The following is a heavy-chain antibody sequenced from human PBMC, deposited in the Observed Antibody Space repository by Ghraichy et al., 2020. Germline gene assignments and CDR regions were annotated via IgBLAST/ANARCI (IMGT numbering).Heavy chain of an antibody. V-gene: IGHV3-74*01. CDR3: ARRQLDYYGMDV. CDR2: INTDGSNL. CDR1: GFTYDRYW. J-gene: IGHJ6*02. Sequence: GGSLRLSCAASGFTYDRYWIHWVRQAPGKRLVWVARINTDGSNLRYADSVKGRFTISRDNANNTVFLQMSSLRGEDTATYYCARRQLDYYGMDVWGQGTTVTVSS. D-gene: IGHD1-1*01.